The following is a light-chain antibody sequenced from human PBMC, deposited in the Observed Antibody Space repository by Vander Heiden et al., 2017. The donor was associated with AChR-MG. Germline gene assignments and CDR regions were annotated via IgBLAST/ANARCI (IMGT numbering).Light chain of an antibody. Sequence: QSVLTQPPSASGTPGQRVTISCSGSRSNIGSYTVNWYQQVPGTAPKLLIFSNNERPSGVPDRFSGSRSGTSASLAISGLQSEDEADYYCAAWDDSLNGHWVFGGGTKLTGL. CDR3: AAWDDSLNGHWV. J-gene: IGLJ3*02. CDR2: SNN. V-gene: IGLV1-44*01. CDR1: RSNIGSYT.